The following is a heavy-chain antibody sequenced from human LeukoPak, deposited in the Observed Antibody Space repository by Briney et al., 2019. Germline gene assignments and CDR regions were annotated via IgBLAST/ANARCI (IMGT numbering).Heavy chain of an antibody. CDR3: ARAGAFDI. Sequence: GGSLRLSCAASGFTFSSYAMSWVRQAPGKGLEWVSGISGSGGSTYYADSVKGRFTISRDISRNTLYLQMNSLRADDTAVYYCARAGAFDIWGQGTMVTVSS. V-gene: IGHV3-23*01. CDR2: ISGSGGST. J-gene: IGHJ3*02. CDR1: GFTFSSYA.